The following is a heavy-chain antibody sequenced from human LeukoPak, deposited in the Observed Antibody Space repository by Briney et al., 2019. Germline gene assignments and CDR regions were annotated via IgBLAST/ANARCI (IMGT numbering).Heavy chain of an antibody. V-gene: IGHV4-61*01. J-gene: IGHJ4*02. Sequence: SETLSLTCTVSGGSISSSSYYWSWIRQPPGKGLEWIGYIYYSGSTNYNPSLKSRVTISVDTSKNQFSLKLNSVTAADTAVYYCARGGRQQLVPIDYWGQGTLVTVSS. CDR3: ARGGRQQLVPIDY. CDR2: IYYSGST. CDR1: GGSISSSSYY. D-gene: IGHD6-13*01.